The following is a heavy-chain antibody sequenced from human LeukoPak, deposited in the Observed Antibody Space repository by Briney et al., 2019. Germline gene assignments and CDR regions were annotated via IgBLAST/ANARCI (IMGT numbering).Heavy chain of an antibody. J-gene: IGHJ6*02. CDR1: GVSFSGYY. Sequence: PSETLSLTCAVYGVSFSGYYWNWLRQPPGKGLKWIGEINRSGSTNYNPSLKSRVTISVDTSKNQFSLKLSSVTAADTAVYYCARGLKRHYYYYGMDVWGQGTTVTVSS. D-gene: IGHD6-25*01. CDR2: INRSGST. CDR3: ARGLKRHYYYYGMDV. V-gene: IGHV4-34*01.